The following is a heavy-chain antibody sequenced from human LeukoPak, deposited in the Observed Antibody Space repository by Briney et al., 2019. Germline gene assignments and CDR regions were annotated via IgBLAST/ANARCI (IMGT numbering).Heavy chain of an antibody. J-gene: IGHJ4*02. Sequence: GGSLRLSCAASGFTFSSYGMHWVRQAPGKGLEWVAVISYDGSNKYYADSVKGRFTISRDNSKNTLYLQMNSLRAEDTAVYYCARDDNYGIFVNVDYWGQGTLVTVSP. CDR1: GFTFSSYG. CDR2: ISYDGSNK. CDR3: ARDDNYGIFVNVDY. V-gene: IGHV3-30*03. D-gene: IGHD4-11*01.